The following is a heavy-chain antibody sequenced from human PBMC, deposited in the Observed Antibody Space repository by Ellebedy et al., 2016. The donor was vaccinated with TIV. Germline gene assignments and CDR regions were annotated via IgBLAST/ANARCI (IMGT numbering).Heavy chain of an antibody. V-gene: IGHV3-15*01. CDR2: IKSKGDGGTV. D-gene: IGHD1-26*01. Sequence: GESLKISCAASGFTFSNAWMSWVRQAPGKGLEWVGRIKSKGDGGTVDYAAPVKGRFTISREEPRKTLYLQMNSLRIEDTAIYYCTTDPGEWEILRWPFDYWGQGTLVTVSS. CDR1: GFTFSNAW. J-gene: IGHJ4*02. CDR3: TTDPGEWEILRWPFDY.